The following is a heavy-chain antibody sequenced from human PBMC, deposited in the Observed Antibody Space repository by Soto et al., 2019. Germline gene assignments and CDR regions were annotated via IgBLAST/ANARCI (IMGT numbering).Heavy chain of an antibody. CDR3: GRWNGFGDH. V-gene: IGHV3-23*01. CDR2: FSGGGGGT. Sequence: EVQLLDSGGGLVQPGGSLRLSCAVSGFTLSDYGVTWVRQAPGKGLEWVSGFSGGGGGTFYADSVKGRFTISRDDSKNTAYLQMNGLGVEDTAFYYCGRWNGFGDHWGQGTLVTVSS. CDR1: GFTLSDYG. D-gene: IGHD1-1*01. J-gene: IGHJ4*02.